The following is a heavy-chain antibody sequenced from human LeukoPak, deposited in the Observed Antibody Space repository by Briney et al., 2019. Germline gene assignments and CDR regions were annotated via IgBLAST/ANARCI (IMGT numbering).Heavy chain of an antibody. J-gene: IGHJ2*01. Sequence: SQTLSLTCAVSGGSISSGGYSWSWIRQPPGKGLEWIGYIYHSGSTYYNPSLKSRVTISVDRSKNQFSLKLRSVTAADTAVYYCARGGIVVVAATLKNWYFDLWGRGTLVTVSS. CDR1: GGSISSGGYS. CDR3: ARGGIVVVAATLKNWYFDL. D-gene: IGHD2-15*01. V-gene: IGHV4-30-2*01. CDR2: IYHSGST.